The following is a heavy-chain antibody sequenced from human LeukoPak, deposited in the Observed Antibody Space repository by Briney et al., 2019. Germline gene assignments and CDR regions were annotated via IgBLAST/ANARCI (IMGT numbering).Heavy chain of an antibody. D-gene: IGHD6-6*01. Sequence: GGSLRLSCAASGFTFSGYAMSWVRQAPGKGLEWVSAISGSGGSTYYADSVKGRFTISRDNSKSTLYLQMNSLRAEDTAVYYCARDRIAARPVDYWGQGTLVTISS. CDR2: ISGSGGST. CDR3: ARDRIAARPVDY. CDR1: GFTFSGYA. V-gene: IGHV3-23*01. J-gene: IGHJ4*02.